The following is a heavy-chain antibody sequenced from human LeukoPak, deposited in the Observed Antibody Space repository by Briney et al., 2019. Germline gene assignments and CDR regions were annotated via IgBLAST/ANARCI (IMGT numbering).Heavy chain of an antibody. CDR2: ISGSSSTI. D-gene: IGHD1-26*01. CDR3: ARDPSGTFYRYYFDY. Sequence: GGSLRLSCAASGFTFSTYNMNWVRQASGKGLEWVSYISGSSSTIYYADSVKGRFTISRDNARNSLNLQMNGLRDEDTAVYYCARDPSGTFYRYYFDYWGQGTLVTVSS. CDR1: GFTFSTYN. V-gene: IGHV3-48*02. J-gene: IGHJ4*02.